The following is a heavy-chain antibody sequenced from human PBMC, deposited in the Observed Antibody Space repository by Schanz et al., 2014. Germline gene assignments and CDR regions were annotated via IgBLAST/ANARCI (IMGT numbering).Heavy chain of an antibody. CDR3: AKGMGYCSGGTCYDYYYYGLDV. Sequence: QVQLVESGGGVVQPGRSLRLSCAASGFTFSSYAMHWVRQAPGKGPEWVAVIWSDGSTKYYADSVKGRFTISRDNSKNTLYLQMNSLRADDTAVYYCAKGMGYCSGGTCYDYYYYGLDVWGQGTTVTVSS. V-gene: IGHV3-33*03. J-gene: IGHJ6*02. D-gene: IGHD2-15*01. CDR2: IWSDGSTK. CDR1: GFTFSSYA.